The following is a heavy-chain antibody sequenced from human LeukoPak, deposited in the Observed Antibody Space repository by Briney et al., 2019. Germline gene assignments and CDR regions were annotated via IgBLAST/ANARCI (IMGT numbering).Heavy chain of an antibody. CDR1: GYTLTELS. J-gene: IGHJ4*02. CDR3: AREGPSVTPYY. D-gene: IGHD4-17*01. Sequence: ASVKVSCKVSGYTLTELSMHWVRQAPGKGLEWVANIKQDGSEKYYVDSVKGRFTISRDNAKNSLYLQMNSLRAEDTAVYYCAREGPSVTPYYWGQGTLVTVSS. CDR2: IKQDGSEK. V-gene: IGHV3-7*01.